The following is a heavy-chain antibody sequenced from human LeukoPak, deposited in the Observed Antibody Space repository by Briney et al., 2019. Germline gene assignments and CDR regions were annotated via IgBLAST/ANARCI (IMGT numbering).Heavy chain of an antibody. CDR1: GFTFSSYG. J-gene: IGHJ4*02. V-gene: IGHV3-33*06. D-gene: IGHD5-18*01. CDR3: AKDEELWDEYYFDY. Sequence: GRSLRLSCAASGFTFSSYGMHWVRQAPGKGLEWVAVIWYDGSNKYYADSVKGRFTISRDNSKSTLYLQMNSLRAEDTAVYYCAKDEELWDEYYFDYWGQGTLVTVSS. CDR2: IWYDGSNK.